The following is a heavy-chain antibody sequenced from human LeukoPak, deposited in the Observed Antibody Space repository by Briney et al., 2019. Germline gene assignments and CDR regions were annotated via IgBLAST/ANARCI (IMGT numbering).Heavy chain of an antibody. CDR2: INWNGDDT. CDR1: GFPFNDYA. Sequence: GRSLRLSCAASGFPFNDYAMHWVRQAPGKGLEWVSGINWNGDDTGYADSVKGRFTISRDNSKNTLYLQMNSLRAEDTAVYYCARDEGFDYWGQGTLVTVSS. J-gene: IGHJ4*02. CDR3: ARDEGFDY. V-gene: IGHV3-9*01.